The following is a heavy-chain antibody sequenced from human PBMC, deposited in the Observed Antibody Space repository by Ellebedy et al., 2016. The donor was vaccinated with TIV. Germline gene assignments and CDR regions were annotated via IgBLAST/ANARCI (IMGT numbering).Heavy chain of an antibody. D-gene: IGHD5-18*01. CDR3: ASHLGDTALYYFDY. CDR2: IKQDGSEK. CDR1: GFTFSSYW. J-gene: IGHJ4*02. Sequence: GESLKISCAASGFTFSSYWMSWVRQAPGKGLEWVANIKQDGSEKYYVDSVKGRFTITRDNAKNSLYLQMNSLRTEDTAVYYCASHLGDTALYYFDYWGQGTLVTVSS. V-gene: IGHV3-7*01.